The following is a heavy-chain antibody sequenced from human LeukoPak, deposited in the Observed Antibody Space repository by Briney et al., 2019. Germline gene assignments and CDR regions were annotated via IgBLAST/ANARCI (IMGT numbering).Heavy chain of an antibody. D-gene: IGHD1-26*01. CDR1: GGSISSSNW. Sequence: SGTLSLTCAVSGGSISSSNWWSWARQPPGKGLEWVGEIYHSGSTNYNPSLKSRVTISVDKSKNQFSLKLSSVTAADTAVYYCARLSVGATRGLSSFDYWGQGTLVTVSS. CDR2: IYHSGST. J-gene: IGHJ4*02. V-gene: IGHV4-4*02. CDR3: ARLSVGATRGLSSFDY.